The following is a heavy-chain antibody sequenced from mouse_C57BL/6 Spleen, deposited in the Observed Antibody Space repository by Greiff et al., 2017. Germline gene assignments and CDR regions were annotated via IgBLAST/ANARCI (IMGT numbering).Heavy chain of an antibody. J-gene: IGHJ4*01. D-gene: IGHD1-1*01. CDR1: GYTFTDYN. V-gene: IGHV1-18*01. CDR2: INPNNGGT. Sequence: VQLQQSGPELVKPGASVKIPCKASGYTFTDYNMDWVKQSHGKSLEWIGDINPNNGGTIYNQKFKGKATLTVDKSSSTAYMELRSLTSEDTAVYYCARRNGSYYYAMYYWGQGTSVTVSS. CDR3: ARRNGSYYYAMYY.